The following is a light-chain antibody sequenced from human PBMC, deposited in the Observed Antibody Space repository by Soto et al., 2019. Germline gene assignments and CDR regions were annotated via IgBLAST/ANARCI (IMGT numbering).Light chain of an antibody. CDR1: QDVDSNF. CDR2: GAS. J-gene: IGKJ2*01. Sequence: EIVLTPSPGTLSLSPGASATLSCRASQDVDSNFLAWYQQRPAQAPRLLIYGASRRATGIPDRFSGSGSGTDFTLTISRVGPEDFAVYYCQQYGSSPLYTFGQGTKLEIK. V-gene: IGKV3-20*01. CDR3: QQYGSSPLYT.